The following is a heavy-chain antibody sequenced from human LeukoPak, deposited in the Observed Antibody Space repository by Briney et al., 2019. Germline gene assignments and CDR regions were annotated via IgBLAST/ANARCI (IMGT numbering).Heavy chain of an antibody. CDR3: ARLEMGVAATDYGMDV. CDR2: VYDSGTI. J-gene: IGHJ6*02. V-gene: IGHV4-59*08. CDR1: GGSMNSYC. Sequence: PSETLSLTCTVSGGSMNSYCWNWIRQPPGKGLEWIGYVYDSGTINYNPSLKSRVTISLDTSKNQFSLKLSSVTAADTALYYCARLEMGVAATDYGMDVWGPGTTVTVSS. D-gene: IGHD2-15*01.